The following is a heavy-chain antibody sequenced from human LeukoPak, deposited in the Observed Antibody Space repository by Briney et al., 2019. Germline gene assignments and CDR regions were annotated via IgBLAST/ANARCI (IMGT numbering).Heavy chain of an antibody. J-gene: IGHJ4*02. D-gene: IGHD3-22*01. Sequence: SETLSLTCTVSGGSISSYYWSWIRQPAGKGLEWIGRIYTSGSTNYNPSLKSRVTISVDTSKNQFSLKLSSVTAADTAVYYCARGTYYYDSSGYDSYFDYWGQGTLVTVSS. CDR1: GGSISSYY. CDR2: IYTSGST. CDR3: ARGTYYYDSSGYDSYFDY. V-gene: IGHV4-4*07.